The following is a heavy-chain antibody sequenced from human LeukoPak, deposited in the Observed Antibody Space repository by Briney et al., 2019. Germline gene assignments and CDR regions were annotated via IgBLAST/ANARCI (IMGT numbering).Heavy chain of an antibody. CDR3: VRAALWFGEGPAFDS. CDR2: IYGGGTT. D-gene: IGHD3-10*01. V-gene: IGHV3-53*01. CDR1: GVTVSRNY. J-gene: IGHJ4*02. Sequence: SGGSLRLSCAASGVTVSRNYMTWVRQAPGKGLKWVSIIYGGGTTDYADSVKGRFTISRDNSKNTLYLQMNNLRTEDTAIYYCVRAALWFGEGPAFDSWGQGTLVTVSS.